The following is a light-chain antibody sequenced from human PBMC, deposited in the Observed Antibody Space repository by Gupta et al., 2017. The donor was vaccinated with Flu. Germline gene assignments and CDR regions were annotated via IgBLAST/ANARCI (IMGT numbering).Light chain of an antibody. J-gene: IGLJ2*01. V-gene: IGLV3-21*02. CDR1: NSGSKS. CDR2: DDS. Sequence: SVLTQPPSVSLAPGQTARITCGGNNSGSKSVHWYQQKPGQAPVLVVYDDSDRPSGIPERFSGSNAGNTATLHISRVEAGEEADDDCQVWDSSSDQVVFGGGTKLTVL. CDR3: QVWDSSSDQVV.